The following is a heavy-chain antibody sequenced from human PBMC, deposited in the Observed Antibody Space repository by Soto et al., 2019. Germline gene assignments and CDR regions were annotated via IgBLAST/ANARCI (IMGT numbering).Heavy chain of an antibody. D-gene: IGHD2-21*01. CDR2: ISGDGGDI. CDR3: ARERDCGGVCFYFDF. Sequence: EVQLVESGGLVVPPGGSLRLSCAASGFDFNRFTMHWVRQTPERGLEWVSYISGDGGDITYADSVRGRFTISRDNNRNPLYLQMNRLRTEDTALCFSARERDCGGVCFYFDFWGYGTLVTISS. J-gene: IGHJ4*01. V-gene: IGHV3-43*01. CDR1: GFDFNRFT.